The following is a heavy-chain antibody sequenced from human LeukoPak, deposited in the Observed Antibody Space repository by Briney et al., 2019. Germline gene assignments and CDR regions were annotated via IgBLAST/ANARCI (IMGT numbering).Heavy chain of an antibody. V-gene: IGHV1-69*05. CDR3: ARGGYSYDFWSGYSSYYYYYMDV. D-gene: IGHD3-3*01. J-gene: IGHJ6*03. CDR2: IIPIFGTA. Sequence: SVKVSCKASGGTFSSYAISWVRQAPGQGLEWMGGIIPIFGTANYAQKFQGRVTITTDESTSTAYTELSSLRSEDTAVYYCARGGYSYDFWSGYSSYYYYYMDVWGKGTTVTVSS. CDR1: GGTFSSYA.